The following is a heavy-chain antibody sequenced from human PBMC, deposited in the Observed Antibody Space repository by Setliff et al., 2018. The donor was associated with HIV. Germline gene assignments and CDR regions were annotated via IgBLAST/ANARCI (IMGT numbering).Heavy chain of an antibody. J-gene: IGHJ4*02. D-gene: IGHD2-2*01. CDR3: VKAVIVVIPAAIFDY. V-gene: IGHV3-30*02. Sequence: SCKASGYTFTSYGMYWVRQAPGKGLEWVAFIRYDGSNKYYADSVKGRFTISRDNSKNTLYLQMSSLRVEDTAVYYCVKAVIVVIPAAIFDYWGQGTLVTVSS. CDR2: IRYDGSNK. CDR1: GYTFTSYG.